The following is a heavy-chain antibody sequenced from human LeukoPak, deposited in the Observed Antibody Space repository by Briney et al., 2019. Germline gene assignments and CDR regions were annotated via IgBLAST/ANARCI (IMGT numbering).Heavy chain of an antibody. D-gene: IGHD3-22*01. Sequence: PSETLSLTCTVSGGSLSGYYWNWIRQPAGKGLERIGRIYISGNTWYKPSLQSRVTMSVDTSKNQFSLKMSSLTAADTAVYYCARSNLGSYDQSGYYHYWGQGTRVTVSS. CDR2: IYISGNT. CDR1: GGSLSGYY. V-gene: IGHV4-4*07. J-gene: IGHJ4*02. CDR3: ARSNLGSYDQSGYYHY.